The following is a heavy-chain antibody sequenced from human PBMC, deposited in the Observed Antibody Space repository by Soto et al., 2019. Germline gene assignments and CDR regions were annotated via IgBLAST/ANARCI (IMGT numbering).Heavy chain of an antibody. D-gene: IGHD6-6*01. J-gene: IGHJ5*02. CDR1: GFTFSSYA. Sequence: EVQLLESGGGLVQPGGSLRLSCAASGFTFSSYAMSWVRQAPGKGLEWVSAISGSGGSTYYADSVKGRFTISRDNSKNTLYLQMHSLRAEDTAVYYCAKVPTNFEYSSSPRAWFDHWGQGTLVTVSS. V-gene: IGHV3-23*01. CDR2: ISGSGGST. CDR3: AKVPTNFEYSSSPRAWFDH.